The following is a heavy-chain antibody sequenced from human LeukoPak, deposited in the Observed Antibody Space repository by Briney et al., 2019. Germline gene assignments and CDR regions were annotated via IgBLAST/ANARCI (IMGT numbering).Heavy chain of an antibody. CDR2: IYYSGST. CDR1: GGSVSSGSYY. J-gene: IGHJ6*02. CDR3: AREASPMTTHFLAYYYYGMDV. V-gene: IGHV4-61*01. Sequence: SETLSLTCTVSGGSVSSGSYYWSWIRQPPGKGLEWIGYIYYSGSTNYNPSLKSRVTTSVDTSKNQFSLKLSSVTAADTAVYYCAREASPMTTHFLAYYYYGMDVWGQGTTVTVSS. D-gene: IGHD3-3*02.